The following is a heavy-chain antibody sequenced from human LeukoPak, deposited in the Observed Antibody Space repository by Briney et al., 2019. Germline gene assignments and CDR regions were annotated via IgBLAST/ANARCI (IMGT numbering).Heavy chain of an antibody. J-gene: IGHJ5*02. CDR2: ISSASNTI. Sequence: GGSLRLSCAASGFTFSSYSMNWVRQAPGKGLEWVSYISSASNTIYYADSVKGRFTISRDNAKNSLYLQMNSLRSEDTAMYYCARDGWFGDYNWFDPWGQGTLVTVSS. CDR3: ARDGWFGDYNWFDP. CDR1: GFTFSSYS. V-gene: IGHV3-48*01. D-gene: IGHD3-10*01.